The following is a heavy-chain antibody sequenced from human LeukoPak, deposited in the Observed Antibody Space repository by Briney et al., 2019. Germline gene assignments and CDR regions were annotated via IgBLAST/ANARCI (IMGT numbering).Heavy chain of an antibody. D-gene: IGHD6-13*01. J-gene: IGHJ3*02. CDR2: INARGDT. V-gene: IGHV4-34*01. Sequence: SETLSLTCGVYGWSFNDYYWNWIRQPPGKGLEWIGEINARGDTNYNPSLKSRVTISVDTSKNQFSLKLSSVSAADTAVYYCARDEGNLYSTTYAFNIWGQGTTVTVSS. CDR3: ARDEGNLYSTTYAFNI. CDR1: GWSFNDYY.